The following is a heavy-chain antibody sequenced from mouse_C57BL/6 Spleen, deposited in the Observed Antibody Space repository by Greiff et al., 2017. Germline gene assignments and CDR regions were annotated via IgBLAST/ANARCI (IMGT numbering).Heavy chain of an antibody. Sequence: QVQLKQSGTELVKPGASVKLSCKASGYTFTSYWMHWVKQRPGQGLEWIGNINPSNGGTNYNEKFKSKATLPVDKSSSTAYMQLSSLTSEDSAVYYCARSLYGSSRLGRDYWGQGTTLTVSS. CDR3: ARSLYGSSRLGRDY. CDR2: INPSNGGT. V-gene: IGHV1-53*01. D-gene: IGHD2-2*01. J-gene: IGHJ2*01. CDR1: GYTFTSYW.